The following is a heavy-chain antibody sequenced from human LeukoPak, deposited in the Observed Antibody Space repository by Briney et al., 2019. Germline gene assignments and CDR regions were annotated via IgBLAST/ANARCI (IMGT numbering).Heavy chain of an antibody. V-gene: IGHV3-48*01. CDR2: ISSSGSTI. D-gene: IGHD6-13*01. Sequence: GGSLRLSCAASGFTFSSYSMNWVRQAPGKGLEWVSYISSSGSTIYYADSVKGRFTISRDNSKNTMDLQMNSLRAEDTAVYFCARDLGSSRDYWGQGTLVTVSS. CDR1: GFTFSSYS. CDR3: ARDLGSSRDY. J-gene: IGHJ4*02.